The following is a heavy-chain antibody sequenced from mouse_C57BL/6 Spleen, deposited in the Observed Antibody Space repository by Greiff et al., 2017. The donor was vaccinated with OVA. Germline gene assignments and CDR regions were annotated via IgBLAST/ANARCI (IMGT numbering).Heavy chain of an antibody. V-gene: IGHV1-62-2*01. D-gene: IGHD3-2*02. CDR3: ARHEDGGATAQATSFDY. CDR1: GYTFTEYT. CDR2: FYPGSGSI. J-gene: IGHJ2*01. Sequence: VQLQQSGAELVKPGASVKLSCKASGYTFTEYTIPWVKQRSGQGLEWIGWFYPGSGSIKYNEKFKDKATLTADKSSSTVYMELSRLTSEDSAVYFCARHEDGGATAQATSFDYWGQGTTLTVSS.